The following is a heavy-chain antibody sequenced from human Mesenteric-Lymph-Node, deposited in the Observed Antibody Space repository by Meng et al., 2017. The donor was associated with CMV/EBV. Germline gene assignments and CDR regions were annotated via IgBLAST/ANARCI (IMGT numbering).Heavy chain of an antibody. V-gene: IGHV4-61*05. Sequence: SETLSLTCTVSGGSISSSSYYWGWIRQPPGKGLEWIGYVFYSGSTNYNPSLKSRVTISVDTSKNQFPLKLSSVTAADTAVYYCASADYYGSGSYQSDYWGQGTLVTVSS. CDR1: GGSISSSSYY. CDR2: VFYSGST. D-gene: IGHD3-10*01. CDR3: ASADYYGSGSYQSDY. J-gene: IGHJ4*02.